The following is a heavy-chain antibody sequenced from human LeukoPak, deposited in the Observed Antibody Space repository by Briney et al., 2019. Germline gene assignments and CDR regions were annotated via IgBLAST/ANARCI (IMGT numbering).Heavy chain of an antibody. CDR2: ISGSGGNT. D-gene: IGHD6-19*01. CDR1: GFTFTSYA. Sequence: GGSLRLSCAASGFTFTSYAMAWVLQAPGKGLEWVSAISGSGGNTFYADSVKGRFTISRDNSKNTLYLQMHSLRPEDTAVYFCARIPPLSVAGTKRYFDSWGQGTLVTVSS. V-gene: IGHV3-23*01. J-gene: IGHJ4*02. CDR3: ARIPPLSVAGTKRYFDS.